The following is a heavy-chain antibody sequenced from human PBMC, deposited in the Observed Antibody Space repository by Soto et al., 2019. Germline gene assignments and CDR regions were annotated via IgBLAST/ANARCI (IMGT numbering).Heavy chain of an antibody. Sequence: QLQLQESGPGLVKPSETLSLTCTVSGGSISSSSYYWGWIRQPPGKGLEWIGSIYYSGSTYYNPSLRSRVTLSVDTSKTQFSLKLSSVTAADTAVYYCARTSVKQQLVLYWGQGTLVTVSS. D-gene: IGHD6-13*01. CDR2: IYYSGST. V-gene: IGHV4-39*01. CDR1: GGSISSSSYY. J-gene: IGHJ4*02. CDR3: ARTSVKQQLVLY.